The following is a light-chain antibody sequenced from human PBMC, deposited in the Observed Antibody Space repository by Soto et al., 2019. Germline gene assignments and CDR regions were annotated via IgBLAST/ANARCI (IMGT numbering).Light chain of an antibody. CDR1: QTVTSTY. CDR2: GTS. CDR3: QQRSNWPIT. Sequence: EIVLTQSPGTLSLSPGERAALSCRASQTVTSTYLAWCQQRPGQAPRLLIYGTSTRPPGIPDRFSGSGSGADFTLTISSLEPEDFAVYYCQQRSNWPITFGQGTRLEI. J-gene: IGKJ5*01. V-gene: IGKV3D-20*02.